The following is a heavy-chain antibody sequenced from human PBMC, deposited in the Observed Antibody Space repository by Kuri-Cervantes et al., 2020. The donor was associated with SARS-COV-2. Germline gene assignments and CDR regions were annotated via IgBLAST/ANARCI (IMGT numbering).Heavy chain of an antibody. CDR2: ISYDGSNK. J-gene: IGHJ2*01. D-gene: IGHD3-3*01. CDR1: GFTFSSYA. Sequence: CAASGFTFSSYAMHWVRQAPGKGLEWVAVISYDGSNKYYADSVRGRFTISRDNSKNTLYLQMNSLRAEDTAVYYCARGNDFWSGRDWYFDLWGRGTLVTVSS. V-gene: IGHV3-30-3*01. CDR3: ARGNDFWSGRDWYFDL.